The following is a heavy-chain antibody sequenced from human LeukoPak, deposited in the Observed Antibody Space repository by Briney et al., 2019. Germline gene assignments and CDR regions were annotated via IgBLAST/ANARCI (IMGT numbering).Heavy chain of an antibody. Sequence: SETLSLTCAVSGGSISSGGYSWSWIRQPPGKGLEWIGCIYHSGSTYYNPSLKSRVTISVDRSKNQFSLKLSSVTAADTAVYYCARIDYYGSGSYSDYWGQGTLVTVSS. CDR1: GGSISSGGYS. D-gene: IGHD3-10*01. V-gene: IGHV4-30-2*01. CDR2: IYHSGST. CDR3: ARIDYYGSGSYSDY. J-gene: IGHJ4*02.